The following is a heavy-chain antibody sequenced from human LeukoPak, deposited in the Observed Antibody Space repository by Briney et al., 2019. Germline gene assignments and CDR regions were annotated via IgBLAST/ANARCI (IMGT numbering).Heavy chain of an antibody. V-gene: IGHV4-31*03. J-gene: IGHJ1*01. CDR2: IYYSGST. Sequence: SETLSLTCTVSGGSISSDDYFWSWTRQHPGKGLEWIGYIYYSGSTYYNPSLKSRLTISVDTSKNQFSLKLSSVTAADTAVYYCARDASAQYFQHWGQGTLVTVSS. CDR1: GGSISSDDYF. CDR3: ARDASAQYFQH.